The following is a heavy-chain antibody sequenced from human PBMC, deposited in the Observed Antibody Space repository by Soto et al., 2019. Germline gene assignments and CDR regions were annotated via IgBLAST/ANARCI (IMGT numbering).Heavy chain of an antibody. CDR3: VFCYYYDSSGYKGYYFDY. CDR2: IYPRDSEA. V-gene: IGHV5-51*01. Sequence: PGESLKISCEASGYDFISYWIGWVRQMPGKGLEWMGIIYPRDSEARYSPSFQGQVTISVDKSIRTAYLQWGSLKASDTAMYYCVFCYYYDSSGYKGYYFDYGGKGPLVTVP. D-gene: IGHD3-22*01. J-gene: IGHJ4*01. CDR1: GYDFISYW.